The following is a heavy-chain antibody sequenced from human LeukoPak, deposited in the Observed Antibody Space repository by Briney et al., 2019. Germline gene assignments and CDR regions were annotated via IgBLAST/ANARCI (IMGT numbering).Heavy chain of an antibody. CDR1: GFTFSSYS. V-gene: IGHV3-21*04. J-gene: IGHJ4*02. Sequence: GGSLRLSCAASGFTFSSYSMNWVRQAPGKGLEWVSSISSSSSYIYYADSVKGRFTISRDNAKNSLYLQMKSLRAEDTAVYYCAKVTNSGWYGGFDYWGQGTLVTVSS. D-gene: IGHD6-19*01. CDR2: ISSSSSYI. CDR3: AKVTNSGWYGGFDY.